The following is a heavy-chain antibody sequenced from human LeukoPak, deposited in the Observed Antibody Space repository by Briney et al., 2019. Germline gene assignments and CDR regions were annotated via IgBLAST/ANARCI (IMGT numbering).Heavy chain of an antibody. CDR1: GFTFSSYW. Sequence: GGSLRLSCAASGFTFSSYWMSWVRQVPGKGLEWVANIKQDGSEKYYVDSVKGRFTISRDNAKNSLYLQMNSLRAEDTAVYYCARDSYYDFWSGYYVFYFDYWGQGTLVTVSS. J-gene: IGHJ4*02. CDR3: ARDSYYDFWSGYYVFYFDY. D-gene: IGHD3-3*01. CDR2: IKQDGSEK. V-gene: IGHV3-7*03.